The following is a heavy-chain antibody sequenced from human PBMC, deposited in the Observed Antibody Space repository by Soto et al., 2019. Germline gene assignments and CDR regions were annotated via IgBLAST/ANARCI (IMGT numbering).Heavy chain of an antibody. CDR1: GCTFSSYS. J-gene: IGHJ6*03. CDR2: ISSSSSYI. Sequence: EVQLVESGGGLVKPGWSLRLSCAASGCTFSSYSMNWVRQAPGKGLEWVSWISSSSSYIYYADSVKGRFTISRDNATNALYLQMNSLIAVDTAVYYCASASLVAADITGACFCYYYIDFWGKGTTVTVSS. CDR3: ASASLVAADITGACFCYYYIDF. V-gene: IGHV3-21*01. D-gene: IGHD2-2*01.